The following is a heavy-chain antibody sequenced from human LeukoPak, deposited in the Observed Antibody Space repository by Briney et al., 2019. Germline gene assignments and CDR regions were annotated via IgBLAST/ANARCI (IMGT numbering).Heavy chain of an antibody. Sequence: GGSLRLSCAASGFTVSSNYMSWVRQAPGKGLEWVSAISGSGGSTYYADSVKGRFTISRDNSKNTLYLQMNSLRAEDTAVYYCAKEEMATIKRPFDIWGQGTMVTVSS. CDR1: GFTVSSNY. CDR3: AKEEMATIKRPFDI. J-gene: IGHJ3*02. D-gene: IGHD5-12*01. V-gene: IGHV3-23*01. CDR2: ISGSGGST.